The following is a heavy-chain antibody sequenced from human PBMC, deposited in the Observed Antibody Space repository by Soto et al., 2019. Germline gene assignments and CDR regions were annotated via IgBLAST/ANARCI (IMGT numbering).Heavy chain of an antibody. CDR1: GYPFSNYA. CDR2: INAGNGNS. Sequence: QVQLVQSGAEEKKPGASVKVSCKASGYPFSNYAMHWVRQAPGQGLEWRGWINAGNGNSKYSQKFQGRVTITRDTSANTAYMELDSLRSEDTAVYYCATSTYCSSSTCYQWYGMDVWGQGTTVTVS. J-gene: IGHJ6*02. D-gene: IGHD2-2*01. V-gene: IGHV1-3*05. CDR3: ATSTYCSSSTCYQWYGMDV.